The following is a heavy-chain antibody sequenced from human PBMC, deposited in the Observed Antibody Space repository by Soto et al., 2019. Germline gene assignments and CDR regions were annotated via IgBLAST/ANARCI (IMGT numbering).Heavy chain of an antibody. V-gene: IGHV3-11*06. CDR1: GFTFRDYY. J-gene: IGHJ6*03. Sequence: PGGSLRLSCAASGFTFRDYYMSWIRQAPGTGLEWVSYISSSSGYIIYADSVKGRFTISRDNAKNSLYLQMNSLRAEDTAVYYCARDPFYYYMDVWGKGTTVTVSS. CDR2: ISSSSGYI. CDR3: ARDPFYYYMDV.